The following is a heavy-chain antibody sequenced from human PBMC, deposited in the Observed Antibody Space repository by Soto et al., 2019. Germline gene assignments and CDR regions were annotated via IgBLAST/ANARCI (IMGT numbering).Heavy chain of an antibody. CDR1: GFTFSSYE. J-gene: IGHJ6*02. D-gene: IGHD6-13*01. V-gene: IGHV3-48*03. CDR2: ISSSGSTI. Sequence: EVQLVESGGGLVQPGGSLRLSCAASGFTFSSYEMNWVRQAPGKGLEWVSYISSSGSTIYYADSVKGRFTISRDNPKNSLYLQMNSLRAEDTAVYYCARGGGYSRDEKSGMDVWGQGTTVTVSS. CDR3: ARGGGYSRDEKSGMDV.